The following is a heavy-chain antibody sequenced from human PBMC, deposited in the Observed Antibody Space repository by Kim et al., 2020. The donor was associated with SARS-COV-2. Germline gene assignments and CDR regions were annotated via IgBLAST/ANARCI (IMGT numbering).Heavy chain of an antibody. CDR3: ARGPKHYSSSWYWFDP. D-gene: IGHD6-13*01. CDR2: INHSGST. Sequence: SETLSLTCAVYGGSFSGYYWSWIRQPPGKGLEWIGEINHSGSTNYNPSLKSRVTISVDTSKNQFSLKLSSVTAADTAVYYCARGPKHYSSSWYWFDPWGQGTLVTVSS. V-gene: IGHV4-34*01. CDR1: GGSFSGYY. J-gene: IGHJ5*02.